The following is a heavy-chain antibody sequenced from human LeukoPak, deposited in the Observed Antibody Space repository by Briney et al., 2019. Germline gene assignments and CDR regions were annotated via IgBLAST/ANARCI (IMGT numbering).Heavy chain of an antibody. V-gene: IGHV1-69*13. CDR3: ARGARGSPNASHWFDP. D-gene: IGHD1-26*01. J-gene: IGHJ5*02. CDR1: GYTFTDYN. CDR2: IIPIFGTA. Sequence: SVKVSCKTSGYTFTDYNMHWVRQAPGQGLEWMGGIIPIFGTANYAQKFQGRVTITADESTSTAYMELSSLRSEDTAVYYCARGARGSPNASHWFDPWGQGTLVTVSS.